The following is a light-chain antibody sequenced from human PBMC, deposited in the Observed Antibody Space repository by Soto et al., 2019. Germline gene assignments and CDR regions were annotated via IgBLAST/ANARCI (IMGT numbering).Light chain of an antibody. CDR1: QSVLYSPNNKTY. J-gene: IGKJ1*01. Sequence: DIVMTQSPDSLAVSLGERATINCKSSQSVLYSPNNKTYLAWYQQKPGQPPRLLVYWASTRESGVPDRFSGSGSGTDFTLTISSLQAEDAAVDYCHPDHSAPQNFGQGTKVEIK. CDR2: WAS. V-gene: IGKV4-1*01. CDR3: HPDHSAPQN.